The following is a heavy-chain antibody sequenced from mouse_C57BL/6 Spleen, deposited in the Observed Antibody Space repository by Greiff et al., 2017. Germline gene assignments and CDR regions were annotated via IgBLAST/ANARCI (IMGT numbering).Heavy chain of an antibody. Sequence: EVKLMESGPGLVKPSQSLSLTCSVTGYSITSGYYWNWIRQFPGNKLEWMGYISYDGSNNYNPSLKNRISITRDTSKNQFFLKLNSVTTEDTATYYCATLGFIATVVFDYWGQGSTLTVSS. D-gene: IGHD1-1*01. CDR2: ISYDGSN. CDR3: ATLGFIATVVFDY. CDR1: GYSITSGYY. V-gene: IGHV3-6*01. J-gene: IGHJ2*01.